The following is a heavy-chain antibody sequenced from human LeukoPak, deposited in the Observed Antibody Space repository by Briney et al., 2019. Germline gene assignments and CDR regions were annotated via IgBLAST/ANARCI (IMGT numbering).Heavy chain of an antibody. Sequence: ASVKVSCKASGYTFSGYYMHWVRQAPGQGLEWMGWINPNSGGTNYAQKFQGRVTMTRDTSISTAYMELSRLRSDDTAVYYCARTLWELLPFDYWGKGTTVTVSS. D-gene: IGHD1-26*01. CDR2: INPNSGGT. CDR1: GYTFSGYY. V-gene: IGHV1-2*02. J-gene: IGHJ6*04. CDR3: ARTLWELLPFDY.